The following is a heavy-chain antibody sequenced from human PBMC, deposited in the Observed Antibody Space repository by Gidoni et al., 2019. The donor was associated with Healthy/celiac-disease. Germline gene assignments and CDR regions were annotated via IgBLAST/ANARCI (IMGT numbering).Heavy chain of an antibody. CDR1: GGSFSGYY. V-gene: IGHV4-34*01. CDR2: ISHSGST. J-gene: IGHJ4*02. Sequence: QVQLQQWGAGLLKPSETLSLTCAVYGGSFSGYYCSWIRQHPGKGLEWIGEISHSGSTNYNPSIKSRVTISVDTSKNQFSLKLSSVTAADTAVYDCARGYGVYYYWGQGTLVTVSS. CDR3: ARGYGVYYY. D-gene: IGHD4-17*01.